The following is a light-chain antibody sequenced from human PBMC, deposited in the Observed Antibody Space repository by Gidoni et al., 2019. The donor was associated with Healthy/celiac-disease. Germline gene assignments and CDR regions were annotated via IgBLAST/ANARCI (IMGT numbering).Light chain of an antibody. J-gene: IGKJ1*01. CDR3: QQYNSYSWT. CDR1: QSISSW. Sequence: DIQMPQSPSTLSASVGDRVTITCRASQSISSWLDWYQQKPGKAPKLLIYDASSLESGVPSRFSGSGSGTEFTLTISSLQPDDFATYYCQQYNSYSWTFGQGTKVEIK. CDR2: DAS. V-gene: IGKV1-5*01.